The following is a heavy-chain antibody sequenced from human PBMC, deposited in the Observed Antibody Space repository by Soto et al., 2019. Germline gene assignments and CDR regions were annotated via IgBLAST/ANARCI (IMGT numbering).Heavy chain of an antibody. CDR1: GYTLTELS. CDR3: ATSTDIVVVPAAPPPYYYYGMDV. J-gene: IGHJ6*02. CDR2: FDPEDGET. D-gene: IGHD2-2*01. Sequence: ASMKVSCKVSGYTLTELSMHWVRQAPGKGLEWMGGFDPEDGETIYAQKFQGRVTMTEDTSTDTAYMELSSLRSEDTAVYYCATSTDIVVVPAAPPPYYYYGMDVWGQVTTVTVSS. V-gene: IGHV1-24*01.